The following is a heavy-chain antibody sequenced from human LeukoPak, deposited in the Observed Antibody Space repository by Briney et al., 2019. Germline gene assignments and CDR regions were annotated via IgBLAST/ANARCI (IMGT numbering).Heavy chain of an antibody. CDR1: GLTFSSYA. CDR3: AKEGPNTYYDFWSGYYDGEHYFDY. D-gene: IGHD3-3*01. V-gene: IGHV3-23*01. J-gene: IGHJ4*02. CDR2: ISGSGGST. Sequence: GGALRLSCEASGLTFSSYAMSWVRQAPGKGLEWVSPISGSGGSTYYAYSAKGRFTISRDNSKNTLYLQMNSLRVEDTAVYYCAKEGPNTYYDFWSGYYDGEHYFDYWGQGTLVTVSS.